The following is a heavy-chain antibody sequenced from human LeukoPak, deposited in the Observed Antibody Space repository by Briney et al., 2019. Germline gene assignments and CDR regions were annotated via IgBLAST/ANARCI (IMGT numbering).Heavy chain of an antibody. Sequence: GGSLRLSCAASGFTFSSYAMSRVRQAPGKGLEWVSALSASGGTTYYADSVKGRFTISRDNSKNTLYLQMSSLRAEDTAVYYCAKEPREYCSSTSCPNWIDPWGQGTLVTVSS. CDR2: LSASGGTT. V-gene: IGHV3-23*01. CDR1: GFTFSSYA. D-gene: IGHD2-2*01. J-gene: IGHJ5*02. CDR3: AKEPREYCSSTSCPNWIDP.